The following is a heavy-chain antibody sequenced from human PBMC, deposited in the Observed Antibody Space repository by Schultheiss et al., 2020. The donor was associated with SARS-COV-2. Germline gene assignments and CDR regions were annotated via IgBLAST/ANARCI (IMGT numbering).Heavy chain of an antibody. CDR2: IYYSGST. D-gene: IGHD5-24*01. Sequence: SETLSLTCAVYGGSFSGYYWSWIRQPPGKGLEWIGYIYYSGSTNYNPSLKSRVTISVDTSKNQFSLKLSSVTAADTAVYYCAREEMATIGYYYYGMDVWGQGTTVTVSS. J-gene: IGHJ6*02. CDR1: GGSFSGYY. V-gene: IGHV4-59*12. CDR3: AREEMATIGYYYYGMDV.